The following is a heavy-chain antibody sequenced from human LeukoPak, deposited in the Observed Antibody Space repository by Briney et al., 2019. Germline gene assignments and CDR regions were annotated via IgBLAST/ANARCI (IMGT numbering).Heavy chain of an antibody. CDR1: GFTFSSYA. V-gene: IGHV3-23*01. CDR3: ARTSGSYPY. J-gene: IGHJ4*02. CDR2: ISGSGGST. D-gene: IGHD1-26*01. Sequence: LAGGSLRLSCAASGFTFSSYAMSWVRQAPGKGLEWVSAISGSGGSTYYADSVKGRFTVSRDNAKNSLNLQMNSLRAEDTAVYYCARTSGSYPYWGQGTLVTVSS.